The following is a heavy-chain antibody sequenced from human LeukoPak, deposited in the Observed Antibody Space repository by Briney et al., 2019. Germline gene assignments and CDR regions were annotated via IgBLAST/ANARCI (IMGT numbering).Heavy chain of an antibody. CDR3: AKDLGATIFGVARSGWFDP. D-gene: IGHD3-3*01. V-gene: IGHV3-23*01. CDR1: GFTFSSYA. Sequence: PGGSLRLSCAASGFTFSSYAMSWVRQAPGKGLEWVSAISGSGGSTYYADSVKGRFTISRDNSKNTLYLQMNSLRAEATALYYCAKDLGATIFGVARSGWFDPWGQGTLVTVSS. CDR2: ISGSGGST. J-gene: IGHJ5*02.